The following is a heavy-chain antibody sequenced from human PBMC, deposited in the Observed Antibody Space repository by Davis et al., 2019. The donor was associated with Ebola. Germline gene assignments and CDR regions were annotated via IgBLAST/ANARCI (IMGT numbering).Heavy chain of an antibody. V-gene: IGHV3-11*04. CDR1: GCTVSSNY. CDR3: ATPGYRTY. CDR2: ISSSGSTI. J-gene: IGHJ4*02. D-gene: IGHD6-13*01. Sequence: GEALKISCAASGCTVSSNYMSWVRQAPGKWREWFSYISSSGSTIYYADAVKGRFTISRDNAKNSLYLQMNSLRAEDTAVYYCATPGYRTYWGQGTLVTVSS.